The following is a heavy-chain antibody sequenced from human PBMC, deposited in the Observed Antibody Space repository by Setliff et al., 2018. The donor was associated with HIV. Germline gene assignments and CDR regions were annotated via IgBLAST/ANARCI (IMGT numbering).Heavy chain of an antibody. CDR1: GFTFTFSNAW. CDR3: TTIKSYGAFDF. Sequence: TGGSLRLSCTVSGFTFTFSNAWMNWVRQAPGKGLEWVGRIKTKTDVGTTDYAAPVKGRFTLSRDDSKNMLYLQMSSLKTEDTALYFCTTIKSYGAFDFWGQGALVTVSS. J-gene: IGHJ4*02. V-gene: IGHV3-15*01. CDR2: IKTKTDVGTT. D-gene: IGHD5-18*01.